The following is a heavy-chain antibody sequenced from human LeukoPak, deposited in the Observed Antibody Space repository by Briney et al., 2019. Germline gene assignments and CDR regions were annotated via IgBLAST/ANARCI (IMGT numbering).Heavy chain of an antibody. V-gene: IGHV3-66*01. Sequence: PGGSLRLSCAASGFTVSSNYMTWVRQAPGKGLEWVSVIYSGGSTYYADSVKGRFTVSRDNSKNTLDLQMNSLRAKDTAVYYCARGVVVTRGWYFDLWGRGTLVTVSS. CDR1: GFTVSSNY. CDR2: IYSGGST. CDR3: ARGVVVTRGWYFDL. D-gene: IGHD2-21*02. J-gene: IGHJ2*01.